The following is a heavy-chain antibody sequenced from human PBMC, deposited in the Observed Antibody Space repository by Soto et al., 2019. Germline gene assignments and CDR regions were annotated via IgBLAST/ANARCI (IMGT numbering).Heavy chain of an antibody. Sequence: SETLSLTCAVYGGSFSGYYWSWIRQPPGKGLEWIGEINHSGSTNYNPSLKSRVTISVDTSKNQFSLKLSSVTAADTAVYYCARGGGFCSGGSCYRVNYYYYYYMDGWGKGTTVTVSS. CDR2: INHSGST. D-gene: IGHD2-15*01. CDR1: GGSFSGYY. CDR3: ARGGGFCSGGSCYRVNYYYYYYMDG. J-gene: IGHJ6*03. V-gene: IGHV4-34*01.